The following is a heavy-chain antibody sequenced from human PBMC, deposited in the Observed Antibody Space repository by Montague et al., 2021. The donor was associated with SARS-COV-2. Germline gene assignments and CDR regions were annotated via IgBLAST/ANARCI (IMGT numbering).Heavy chain of an antibody. CDR1: GDSVSSNSAA. CDR3: ARGSQVGSWPPTDSGMDV. Sequence: CAISGDSVSSNSAAWKWIRQSPSRGLEWLGRTYYRSKWHNDYAESVKSRITINPDTSKNQISLQQNSVTPEDTAVYYCARGSQVGSWPPTDSGMDVWGQGTKVTVSS. V-gene: IGHV6-1*01. CDR2: TYYRSKWHN. J-gene: IGHJ6*02. D-gene: IGHD6-13*01.